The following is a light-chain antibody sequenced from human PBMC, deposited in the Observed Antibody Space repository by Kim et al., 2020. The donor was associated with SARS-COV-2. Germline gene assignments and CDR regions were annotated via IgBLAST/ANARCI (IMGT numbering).Light chain of an antibody. CDR1: LDITNP. CDR3: QQYENPPYT. V-gene: IGKV1-33*01. Sequence: STSLGDRVDITCQASLDITNPFSWFQQQPGSAPKLLIYDASNLEAGVPTRFSGSGAGSHFTFTISSLQAEDIATYYCQQYENPPYTFGQGTKLEI. CDR2: DAS. J-gene: IGKJ2*01.